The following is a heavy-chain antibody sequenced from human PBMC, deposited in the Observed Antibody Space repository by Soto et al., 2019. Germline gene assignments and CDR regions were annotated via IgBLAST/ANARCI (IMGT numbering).Heavy chain of an antibody. J-gene: IGHJ4*02. CDR2: INHSGST. Sequence: SETLSLTCAVYCGSFSGYYWSWIRQPPGKGLEWIGEINHSGSTNYNPSLKSRVTISVDTSKNQFSLKLSSVTAADTAVYYCARGGLHGEPKNYFDYWGQGTLVTVSS. V-gene: IGHV4-34*01. CDR1: CGSFSGYY. D-gene: IGHD3-3*01. CDR3: ARGGLHGEPKNYFDY.